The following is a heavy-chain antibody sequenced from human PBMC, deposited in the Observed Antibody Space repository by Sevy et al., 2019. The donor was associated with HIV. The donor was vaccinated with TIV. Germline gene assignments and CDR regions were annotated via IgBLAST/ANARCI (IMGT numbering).Heavy chain of an antibody. Sequence: GGSLRLSCAASGFTFSSYSMNWVRQAPGKGLEWVSSISSSSSYIYYADSVKGRFTISRDNAKNSLYLQMNSLRAEDTAVYYCAGPGAAAGDAEYFQHWGQGTLVIVSS. CDR2: ISSSSSYI. CDR1: GFTFSSYS. CDR3: AGPGAAAGDAEYFQH. D-gene: IGHD6-13*01. J-gene: IGHJ1*01. V-gene: IGHV3-21*01.